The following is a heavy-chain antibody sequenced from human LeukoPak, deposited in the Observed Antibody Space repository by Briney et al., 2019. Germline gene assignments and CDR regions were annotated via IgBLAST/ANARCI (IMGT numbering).Heavy chain of an antibody. CDR2: INPNSGGT. Sequence: ASVKVSCKVSGYTLTELSMYWVRQAPGQGLEWMGWINPNSGGTNYAQKFQGRVTMTRDTSISTAYMELSRLRSDDTAVYYCARAGDFEYYYMDVWGKGTTVTVSS. CDR1: GYTLTELS. V-gene: IGHV1-2*02. J-gene: IGHJ6*03. CDR3: ARAGDFEYYYMDV. D-gene: IGHD3-16*01.